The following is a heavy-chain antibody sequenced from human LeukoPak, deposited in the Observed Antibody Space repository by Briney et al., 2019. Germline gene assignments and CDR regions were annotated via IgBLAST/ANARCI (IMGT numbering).Heavy chain of an antibody. CDR3: ARGQAVTSFDY. J-gene: IGHJ4*02. D-gene: IGHD4-17*01. V-gene: IGHV4-39*07. CDR2: INHSGST. Sequence: PSETLSLTCTVSGGSLSSSSYYWGWIRQPPGKGLEWIGEINHSGSTNYNPSLKSRVTISVDTSKNQFSLKLSSVTAADTAVYYCARGQAVTSFDYWGQGTLVTVSS. CDR1: GGSLSSSSYY.